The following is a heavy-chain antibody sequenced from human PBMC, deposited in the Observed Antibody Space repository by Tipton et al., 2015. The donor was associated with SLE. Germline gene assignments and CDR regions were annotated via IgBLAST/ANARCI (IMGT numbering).Heavy chain of an antibody. CDR2: VYYTGST. J-gene: IGHJ4*02. V-gene: IGHV4-39*01. CDR1: GGFISSSTNF. CDR3: GVFDSSGYYESAPDY. D-gene: IGHD3-22*01. Sequence: TLSLTCTVSGGFISSSTNFWGWIRQPPGKGLEWIGNVYYTGSTNYSPSLQSRVTISVGTSTNQFSLKLNSVTAADTAVYYCGVFDSSGYYESAPDYWGQGTLVTVSS.